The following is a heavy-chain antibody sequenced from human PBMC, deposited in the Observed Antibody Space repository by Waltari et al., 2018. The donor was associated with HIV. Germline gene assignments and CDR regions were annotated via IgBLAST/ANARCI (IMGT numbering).Heavy chain of an antibody. Sequence: QVQLQESGPGLVKPSETLSLTCTVPGGSVSSGSYYWSWIRQPPGKGLEWIGYIYYSGSTNYNPSLKSRVTISVDTSKNQFSLKLSSVTAADTAVYYCARIVAKDDNWFDPWGQGTLVTVSS. CDR2: IYYSGST. CDR1: GGSVSSGSYY. CDR3: ARIVAKDDNWFDP. J-gene: IGHJ5*02. V-gene: IGHV4-61*01. D-gene: IGHD5-12*01.